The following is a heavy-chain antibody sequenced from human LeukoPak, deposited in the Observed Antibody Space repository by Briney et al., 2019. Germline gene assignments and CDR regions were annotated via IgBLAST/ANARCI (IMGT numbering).Heavy chain of an antibody. CDR1: GYTSTGYY. CDR3: ARSASYSSSWYGSYYFDY. Sequence: ASVKVSCKASGYTSTGYYMHWVRQAPGQGLEWMGWINPNSGGTNYAQKFQGWVTMTRDTSISTAYMELSRLRSDDTAVYYCARSASYSSSWYGSYYFDYWGQGTLVTVSS. D-gene: IGHD6-13*01. V-gene: IGHV1-2*04. CDR2: INPNSGGT. J-gene: IGHJ4*02.